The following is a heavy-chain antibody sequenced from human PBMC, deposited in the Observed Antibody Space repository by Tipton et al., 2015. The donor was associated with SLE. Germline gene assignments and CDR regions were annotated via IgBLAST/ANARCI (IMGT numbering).Heavy chain of an antibody. CDR2: IYSSGST. Sequence: TLSLTCSVSGVSVITNYWNWIRQPPGKGLEWIGNIYSSGSTNYNPSLKTRVTISIDTSANRFSLKLTSASAADTAVYYCSRALRWSHFDYWGQGNLVAVS. V-gene: IGHV4-59*02. CDR3: SRALRWSHFDY. D-gene: IGHD6-13*01. J-gene: IGHJ4*02. CDR1: GVSVITNY.